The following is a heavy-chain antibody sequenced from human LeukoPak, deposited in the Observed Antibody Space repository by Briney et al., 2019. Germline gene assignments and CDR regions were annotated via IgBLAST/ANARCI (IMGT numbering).Heavy chain of an antibody. Sequence: GGSLRLSCAASGFTFSSYEMNWVRQAPGKGLEWVSYISSSGSTIYYADSVKGRFTISRDNAKNSLYLQMNSLRAEDTAVYYCARDRLYSSSWYSYWFDPWGQGTLVTVSS. CDR2: ISSSGSTI. J-gene: IGHJ5*02. D-gene: IGHD6-13*01. V-gene: IGHV3-48*03. CDR1: GFTFSSYE. CDR3: ARDRLYSSSWYSYWFDP.